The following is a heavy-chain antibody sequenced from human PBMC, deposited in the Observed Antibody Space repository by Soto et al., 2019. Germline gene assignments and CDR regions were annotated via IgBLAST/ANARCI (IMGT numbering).Heavy chain of an antibody. Sequence: SETLSLTCTVSGGSISSYYWSWIRQPPGKGLEWIGYIYYSGSTNYNPSLKSRVTISVDTSKNQFSLKLSSVTAADTAVYYCARQKTNYDILTGYYYYMDVWGKGTTVTVSS. D-gene: IGHD3-9*01. J-gene: IGHJ6*03. CDR1: GGSISSYY. CDR3: ARQKTNYDILTGYYYYMDV. V-gene: IGHV4-59*08. CDR2: IYYSGST.